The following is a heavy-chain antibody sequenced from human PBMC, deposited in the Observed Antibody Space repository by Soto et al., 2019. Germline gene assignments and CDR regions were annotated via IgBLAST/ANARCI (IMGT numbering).Heavy chain of an antibody. Sequence: TLSLTCTVSGDSINSGGYYWTWIRQHPGKGLEWIGTIYFSGTTNYNPSLKSRVTISVDTSKSQFSLKLSSVTAADTAVYYCARRDRSGFSYWLDTWGQGTLVTVSS. CDR3: ARRDRSGFSYWLDT. J-gene: IGHJ5*02. V-gene: IGHV4-31*03. CDR1: GDSINSGGYY. CDR2: IYFSGTT. D-gene: IGHD3-22*01.